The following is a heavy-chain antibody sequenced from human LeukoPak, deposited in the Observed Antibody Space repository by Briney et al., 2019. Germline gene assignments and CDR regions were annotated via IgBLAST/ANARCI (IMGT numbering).Heavy chain of an antibody. D-gene: IGHD6-13*01. CDR3: ARGAPVPGYSSSWYYYYYGMDV. V-gene: IGHV1-8*01. J-gene: IGHJ6*02. Sequence: GASVTVSCKASGYTFTSYDINWVRQATGQGLEWMGWMNPNSGNTGYAQKFQGRVTMTRNTSISTAYMELSSLRSEDTAVYYCARGAPVPGYSSSWYYYYYGMDVWGQGTTVTVSS. CDR1: GYTFTSYD. CDR2: MNPNSGNT.